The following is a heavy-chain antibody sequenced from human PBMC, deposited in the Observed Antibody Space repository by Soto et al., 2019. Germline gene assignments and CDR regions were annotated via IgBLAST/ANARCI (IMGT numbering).Heavy chain of an antibody. CDR1: KC. CDR3: ACFFFQAEDGIRDNRAVSAFLLNRSSDL. V-gene: IGHV2-70*01. Sequence: KCVNWIRQPPWKALEWVAFIYWDDDKYYITYLKTRLTISNDTSKNQVVLTMTNMDPVDTATYYCACFFFQAEDGIRDNRAVSAFLLNRSSDL. J-gene: IGHJ2*01. CDR2: IYWDDDK. D-gene: IGHD2-15*01.